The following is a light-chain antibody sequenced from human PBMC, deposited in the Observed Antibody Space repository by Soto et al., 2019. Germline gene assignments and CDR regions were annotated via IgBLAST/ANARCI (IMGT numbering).Light chain of an antibody. CDR2: DAS. CDR3: QQYGSSPYT. J-gene: IGKJ1*01. V-gene: IGKV3D-20*01. Sequence: EIVLTQSPGTLSLSPGERASLSCGASQSVGSSYLAWYQQKPGQAPRLLIYDASSRATGIPDRFSGSGSGTDFTLSISRLEPEDFAVSYCQQYGSSPYTFGQGTKVEIK. CDR1: QSVGSSY.